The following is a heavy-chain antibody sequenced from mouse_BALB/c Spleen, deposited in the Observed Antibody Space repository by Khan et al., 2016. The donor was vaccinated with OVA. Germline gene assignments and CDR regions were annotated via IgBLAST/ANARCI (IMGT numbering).Heavy chain of an antibody. D-gene: IGHD1-2*01. CDR3: ARSGDGDFAY. CDR1: GYAFRNTW. J-gene: IGHJ3*01. CDR2: IYPRDGDT. V-gene: IGHV1-80*01. Sequence: QVQLKQSGAELVRPGSSVKISCKASGYAFRNTWMHWVKQRPGQGLEWIGQIYPRDGDTSFNGKFRGKATLTADKSSSTAYMQLSSLTSEDSAVFVCARSGDGDFAYWGQGTLVTVSA.